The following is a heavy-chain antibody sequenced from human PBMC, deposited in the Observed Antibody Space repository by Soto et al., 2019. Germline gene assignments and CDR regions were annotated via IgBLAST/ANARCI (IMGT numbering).Heavy chain of an antibody. Sequence: SVKVSCKASGGTFSSYAISWVRQAPGQGLEWMGGIIPIFGTANYAQKFQGRVTITADESTSTAYMELSSLRSEDTAVYYCAREKREQQLVGDWVYYYGMDVWRQGTTVTVSS. V-gene: IGHV1-69*13. J-gene: IGHJ6*02. CDR2: IIPIFGTA. D-gene: IGHD6-13*01. CDR1: GGTFSSYA. CDR3: AREKREQQLVGDWVYYYGMDV.